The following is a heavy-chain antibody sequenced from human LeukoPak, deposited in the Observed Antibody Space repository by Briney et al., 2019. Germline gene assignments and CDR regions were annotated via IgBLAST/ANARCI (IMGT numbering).Heavy chain of an antibody. CDR3: ANGYTSTYYNALDI. CDR1: GFTFSSYW. J-gene: IGHJ3*02. CDR2: INSDGSGT. Sequence: GGSLRLSCAASGFTFSSYWMHWVRQARGKGLVWVARINSDGSGTTYADSVTSRFTISRDNAKNTLYLQMSSLRVEDTAVYYCANGYTSTYYNALDIRGQGTMVTVSS. V-gene: IGHV3-74*01. D-gene: IGHD3-16*01.